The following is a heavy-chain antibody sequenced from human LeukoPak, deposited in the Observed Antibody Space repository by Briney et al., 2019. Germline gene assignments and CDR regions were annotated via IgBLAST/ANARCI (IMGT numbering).Heavy chain of an antibody. Sequence: SETLSLTCAVYGGSFSGYYWSWIRQPPRKGLEWIGEINHSGSTNYNPSLKSRVTISVDTSKNQFSLKLSSVTAADTAVYYCASSGRYLEVYWGQGTLVTVSS. D-gene: IGHD6-19*01. CDR2: INHSGST. CDR1: GGSFSGYY. J-gene: IGHJ4*02. V-gene: IGHV4-34*01. CDR3: ASSGRYLEVY.